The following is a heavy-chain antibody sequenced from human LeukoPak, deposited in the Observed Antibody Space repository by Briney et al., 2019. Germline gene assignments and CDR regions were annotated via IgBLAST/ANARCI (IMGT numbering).Heavy chain of an antibody. Sequence: SQTLSLTCAISGDSVSSNSAAWTWIRQSPSRGLEWLGRTYYRSKWYNDYAESVKSRITINPDTSRNQFSLQLNSVTPEDTGVYYCARGGHFDYWGQGTLVTVSS. J-gene: IGHJ4*02. D-gene: IGHD6-25*01. CDR2: TYYRSKWYN. CDR3: ARGGHFDY. V-gene: IGHV6-1*01. CDR1: GDSVSSNSAA.